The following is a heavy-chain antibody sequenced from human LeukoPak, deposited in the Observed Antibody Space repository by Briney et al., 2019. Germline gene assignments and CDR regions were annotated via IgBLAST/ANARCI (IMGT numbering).Heavy chain of an antibody. D-gene: IGHD6-19*01. CDR3: ARDDWNIAVAGFDY. CDR1: GFTFSDYY. Sequence: GGSLRLSCAVSGFTFSDYYMSWIRQAPGKGLEWVSYISSSGSTIYYADSVKGRFTISRDNAKNSLYLQMNSLRAEDTAVYYCARDDWNIAVAGFDYWGQGTLVTVSS. J-gene: IGHJ4*02. V-gene: IGHV3-11*01. CDR2: ISSSGSTI.